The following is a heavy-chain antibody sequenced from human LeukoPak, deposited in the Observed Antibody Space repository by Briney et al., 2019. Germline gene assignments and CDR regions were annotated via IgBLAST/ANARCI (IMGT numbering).Heavy chain of an antibody. Sequence: GGSLRLXCAASGFTFSSYWMHWVRQAPGKGLVWVSRINSDGSSTSYADSVKGRFTISRDNAKNTLYLQMNSLRAEDTAVYYCARGAYCGGDCPRDYWGQGTLVTVSS. V-gene: IGHV3-74*01. CDR2: INSDGSST. CDR3: ARGAYCGGDCPRDY. D-gene: IGHD2-21*02. CDR1: GFTFSSYW. J-gene: IGHJ4*02.